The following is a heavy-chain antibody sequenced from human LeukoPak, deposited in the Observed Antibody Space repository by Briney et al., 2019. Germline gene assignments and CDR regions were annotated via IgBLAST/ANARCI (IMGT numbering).Heavy chain of an antibody. Sequence: PSGTLSLTCAVYGGSFSGYYWSWIRQPPGKGLEWIGEINHSGSTNYNPSLKSRVTISVETSKKQFSLKLSSVTAADTAVYYCARGHAAGTPAAKKTIDYWGQGTLVTVSS. V-gene: IGHV4-34*01. D-gene: IGHD6-13*01. J-gene: IGHJ4*02. CDR2: INHSGST. CDR1: GGSFSGYY. CDR3: ARGHAAGTPAAKKTIDY.